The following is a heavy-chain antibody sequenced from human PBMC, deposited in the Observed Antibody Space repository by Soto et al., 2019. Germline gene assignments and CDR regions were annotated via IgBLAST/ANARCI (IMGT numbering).Heavy chain of an antibody. Sequence: EVQLVESGGGLVQPGRSLRLSCAASGFTFDDYAMHWVRQAPGKGLEWVSGISWNSGSIGYADSVKGRFTISRDNAKNSLYLQMNSLRAEDTALYYCAKGGAVLGYFDYWGQGTLVTVSS. J-gene: IGHJ4*02. D-gene: IGHD3-16*01. CDR1: GFTFDDYA. V-gene: IGHV3-9*01. CDR3: AKGGAVLGYFDY. CDR2: ISWNSGSI.